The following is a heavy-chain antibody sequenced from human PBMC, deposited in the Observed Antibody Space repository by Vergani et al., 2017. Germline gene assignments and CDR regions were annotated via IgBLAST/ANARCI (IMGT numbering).Heavy chain of an antibody. D-gene: IGHD7-27*01. CDR1: GGSISSYN. Sequence: QVQLQESGPGLVKPSETLSLTCSVSGGSISSYNWSWIQQPAGKGLEWIGYIYYSGSTNYNPSLKSRVTISVDTSKNQLSLKLSSVTAADTAVYYCARDRRLGRDWYFDLWGRGTLVTVSS. CDR3: ARDRRLGRDWYFDL. J-gene: IGHJ2*01. CDR2: IYYSGST. V-gene: IGHV4-59*01.